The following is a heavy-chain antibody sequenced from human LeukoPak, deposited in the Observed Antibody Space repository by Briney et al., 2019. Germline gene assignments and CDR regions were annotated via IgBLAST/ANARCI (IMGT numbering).Heavy chain of an antibody. Sequence: SGTLSLTCAVSGGSISSTTNWWGWVRQPPGKGLEWIGKIHESGSTNDKPSLKSRVTITENKTKNQCSLKMTSVTAAGTAVYYCARGLVDTGRSRFDYWGQGTLVTVSS. CDR1: GGSISSTTNW. V-gene: IGHV4-4*02. D-gene: IGHD5-12*01. CDR2: IHESGST. J-gene: IGHJ4*02. CDR3: ARGLVDTGRSRFDY.